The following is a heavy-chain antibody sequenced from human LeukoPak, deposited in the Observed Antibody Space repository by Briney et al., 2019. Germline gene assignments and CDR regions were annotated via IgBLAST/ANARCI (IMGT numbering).Heavy chain of an antibody. CDR2: IRGRGGST. CDR3: AKVRGDCSSTSCYEDYFDY. J-gene: IGHJ4*02. V-gene: IGHV3-23*01. Sequence: GGSLRLSCAASGFSFSSYAMNWVRQAPGKGLEWVSGIRGRGGSTYYADSVKGRFTISRDNSKNTLYLQMNSLRAEDTAVFYCAKVRGDCSSTSCYEDYFDYWGQGTLVTVSS. CDR1: GFSFSSYA. D-gene: IGHD2-2*01.